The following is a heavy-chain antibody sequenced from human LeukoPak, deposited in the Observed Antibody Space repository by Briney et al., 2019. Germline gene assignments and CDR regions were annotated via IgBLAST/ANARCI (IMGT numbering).Heavy chain of an antibody. Sequence: DSVKLSCRASGYTFTTYVIHWVRQAPGQRLEWMGWINTGNGNTKYSQKFQDRVTITRDTSAGTAYMELSSLTSEDTAVYYCARDSGVGSFGYYFDHWGQGTLVTVSS. J-gene: IGHJ4*02. D-gene: IGHD5-18*01. CDR1: GYTFTTYV. CDR3: ARDSGVGSFGYYFDH. V-gene: IGHV1-3*04. CDR2: INTGNGNT.